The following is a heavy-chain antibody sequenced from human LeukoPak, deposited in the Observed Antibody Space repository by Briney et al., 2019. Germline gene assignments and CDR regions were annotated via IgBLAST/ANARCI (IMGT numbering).Heavy chain of an antibody. CDR3: AREFVVVVAATIY. D-gene: IGHD2-15*01. CDR2: ISYDGTNK. CDR1: GFTFSSYT. Sequence: GGSLRLSCAASGFTFSSYTMHWVRQAPGKGLEWVAVISYDGTNKSYADSVKGRFTISRDNSKNTLYLQMNSLRPEDTAVYYCAREFVVVVAATIYWGQGTLVTVSS. V-gene: IGHV3-30-3*01. J-gene: IGHJ4*02.